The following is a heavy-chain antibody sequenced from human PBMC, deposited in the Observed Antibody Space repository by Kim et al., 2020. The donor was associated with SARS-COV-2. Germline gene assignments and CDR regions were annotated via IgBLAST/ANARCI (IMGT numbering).Heavy chain of an antibody. J-gene: IGHJ4*02. V-gene: IGHV3-11*01. CDR2: I. D-gene: IGHD1-26*01. Sequence: IYYADSVKGRFNISREKAENSLYLQRGSLRAEDTAIYYWARGGAFAVFADYWGRGTLVTVSS. CDR3: ARGGAFAVFADY.